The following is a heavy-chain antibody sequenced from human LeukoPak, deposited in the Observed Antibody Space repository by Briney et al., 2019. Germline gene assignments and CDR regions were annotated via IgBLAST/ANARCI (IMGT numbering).Heavy chain of an antibody. V-gene: IGHV3-21*01. CDR3: ARDGSGWNNWFDP. J-gene: IGHJ5*02. D-gene: IGHD6-19*01. CDR2: ISTSSSYI. Sequence: GGSLRLSCAASGFTSSTYSMNWVRQAPGKGLEWVSSISTSSSYIYYADSVKGRFTISRDNAKKFLYLQMSGLRAEDTAVYYCARDGSGWNNWFDPWGQGTLVTVSS. CDR1: GFTSSTYS.